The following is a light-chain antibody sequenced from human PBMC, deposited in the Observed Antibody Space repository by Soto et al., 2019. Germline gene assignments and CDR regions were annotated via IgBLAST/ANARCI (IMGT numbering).Light chain of an antibody. V-gene: IGLV6-57*04. CDR1: SGSIASNF. CDR3: QSFASSDQHMV. J-gene: IGLJ2*01. Sequence: NFMLTQPHSVSESPGKTVTISCTRSSGSIASNFVQWYQQRPGSAPTTVIYEDSQRPSGVPDRFSGSFDTSSISASLTISGLRPEDEADYYCQSFASSDQHMVFGRGTKLTVL. CDR2: EDS.